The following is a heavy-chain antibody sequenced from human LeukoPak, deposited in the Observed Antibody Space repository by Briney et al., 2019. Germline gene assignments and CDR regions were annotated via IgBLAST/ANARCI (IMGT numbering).Heavy chain of an antibody. Sequence: GASVKVSCKASGYTFTSYAMHWVRQAPGQRLEWMGWINAGNGNTKYSQKFQGRVTITRDTSASTAYMELSSLRSDDTAVYYCARDEFITMVRGARRAFDIWGQGTMVTVSS. CDR3: ARDEFITMVRGARRAFDI. CDR1: GYTFTSYA. CDR2: INAGNGNT. V-gene: IGHV1-3*01. J-gene: IGHJ3*02. D-gene: IGHD3-10*01.